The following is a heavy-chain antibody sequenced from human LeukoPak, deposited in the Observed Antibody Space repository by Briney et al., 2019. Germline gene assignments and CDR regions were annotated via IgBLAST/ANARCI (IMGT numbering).Heavy chain of an antibody. V-gene: IGHV3-30*04. Sequence: GGSLRLSCAASGFTFSNYAMHWVRQPPGKGPEWVALISYDGSNKNYADSVKGRFTISRDNSKNTLFLQMNSLRTEDTAVFYCAREETWFSTTWYYFDYWGQGTLVTVSS. CDR3: AREETWFSTTWYYFDY. CDR2: ISYDGSNK. CDR1: GFTFSNYA. D-gene: IGHD2-2*01. J-gene: IGHJ4*02.